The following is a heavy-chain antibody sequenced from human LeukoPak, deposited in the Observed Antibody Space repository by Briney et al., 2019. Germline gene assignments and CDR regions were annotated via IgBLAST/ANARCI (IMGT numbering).Heavy chain of an antibody. CDR3: ARDLYYYDSSGYYPAFDY. CDR2: IKQDGSEK. J-gene: IGHJ4*02. V-gene: IGHV3-7*01. Sequence: GGSLRLSCAASGFTLSSYWMSWVRQAPGKGLEWVANIKQDGSEKYYVDSVKGRFTISRDNAKNSLYLQMNSLRAEDTAVYYCARDLYYYDSSGYYPAFDYWGQGTLVTVSS. CDR1: GFTLSSYW. D-gene: IGHD3-22*01.